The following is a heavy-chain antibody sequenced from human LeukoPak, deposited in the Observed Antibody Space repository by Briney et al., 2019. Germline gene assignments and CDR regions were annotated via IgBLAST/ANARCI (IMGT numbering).Heavy chain of an antibody. D-gene: IGHD6-19*01. CDR1: GYTFTSYY. CDR3: ARGNSFSSGWSPSYYYYGMDV. CDR2: INPSGGSR. Sequence: ASVKVSCKGSGYTFTSYYMHWVRQAPGQGLEWVGIINPSGGSRSYAQKFQGRVTMTRDTSMSTVYMELSSLRSEDTAVYYCARGNSFSSGWSPSYYYYGMDVWGKGTTVTVSS. V-gene: IGHV1-46*01. J-gene: IGHJ6*04.